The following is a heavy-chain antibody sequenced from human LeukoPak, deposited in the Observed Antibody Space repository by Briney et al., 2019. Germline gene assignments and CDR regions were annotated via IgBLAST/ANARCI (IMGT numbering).Heavy chain of an antibody. J-gene: IGHJ4*02. CDR3: TKAGLRGDDSHAKLSDY. Sequence: GGSLRLSCAASGFTFSSYAMSWVRQAPGKGLEWVSTISDSGYYTYYADSVKGRFTISRDNSKNTLHLQMNSLRGEDTAVYYCTKAGLRGDDSHAKLSDYWGQGTLVAVSS. V-gene: IGHV3-23*01. CDR2: ISDSGYYT. D-gene: IGHD2-21*01. CDR1: GFTFSSYA.